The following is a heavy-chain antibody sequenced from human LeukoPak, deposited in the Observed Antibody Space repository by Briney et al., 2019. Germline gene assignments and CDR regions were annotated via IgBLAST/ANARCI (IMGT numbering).Heavy chain of an antibody. CDR2: IVVGSGNT. CDR1: GFTFTSSA. V-gene: IGHV1-58*02. CDR3: ARHPDCTRTSCYVDYYGMDV. D-gene: IGHD2-2*01. Sequence: SVKVSCKASGFTFTSSAMQWVRQARGQRLEWIGWIVVGSGNTNYAQKFQERVTITRDMSTSTAYMELSSLKASDTAMYYCARHPDCTRTSCYVDYYGMDVWGQGTTVTVSS. J-gene: IGHJ6*02.